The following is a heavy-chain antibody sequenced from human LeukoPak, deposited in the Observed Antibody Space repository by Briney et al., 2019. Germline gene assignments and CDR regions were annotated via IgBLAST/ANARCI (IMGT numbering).Heavy chain of an antibody. CDR1: GFTFSSYG. D-gene: IGHD3-10*01. Sequence: GGSLRLSCAASGFTFSSYGMSWVRQAPGKGLEWVSAISGSGGSTYYADSVKGRFTISRDNSKNTLYLQMNSLRAEDTAVYYCAKDLVVRGVTNWFDPWGQGTLVTVSS. J-gene: IGHJ5*02. CDR2: ISGSGGST. V-gene: IGHV3-23*01. CDR3: AKDLVVRGVTNWFDP.